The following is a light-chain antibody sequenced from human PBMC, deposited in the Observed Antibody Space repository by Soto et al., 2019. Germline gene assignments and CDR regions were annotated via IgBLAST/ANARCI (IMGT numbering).Light chain of an antibody. Sequence: EIVLTQSPGTLSLSPGERATLSCRASQSVSSTYLAWYQQKPGQAPRLLIYSASSRATGIPDRFRGSGSATVFTLTISRLEPEDFAVYYCQQYGRSPRTFGQGTKVEIK. CDR2: SAS. CDR3: QQYGRSPRT. V-gene: IGKV3-20*01. CDR1: QSVSSTY. J-gene: IGKJ1*01.